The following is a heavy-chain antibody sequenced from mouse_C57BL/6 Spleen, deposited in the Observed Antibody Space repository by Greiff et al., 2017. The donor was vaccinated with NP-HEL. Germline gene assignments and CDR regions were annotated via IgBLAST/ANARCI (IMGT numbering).Heavy chain of an antibody. V-gene: IGHV1-52*01. CDR3: ARGTLNPYYFDY. Sequence: QVQLQQPGAELVRPGSSVKLSCKASGYTFTSYWMHWVKQRPIQGLEWIGNIDPSDSETHYNQKFKDKATLTVDKSSSKAYMQLSSLTAEDSAVYYCARGTLNPYYFDYWGQGTTLTVSS. CDR2: IDPSDSET. J-gene: IGHJ2*01. D-gene: IGHD3-3*01. CDR1: GYTFTSYW.